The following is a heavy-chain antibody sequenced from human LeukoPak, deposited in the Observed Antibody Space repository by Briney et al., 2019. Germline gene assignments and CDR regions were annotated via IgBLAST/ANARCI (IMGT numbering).Heavy chain of an antibody. J-gene: IGHJ3*02. V-gene: IGHV4-59*01. Sequence: SETLSLTCTVSGGSISRYYWSWLRQPPGKGLEWIGYIYYSGSSNYNPSLKSRVTISVDTSKNQFSLKLSSVTAADTAVYYCASATAPDAFDIWGQGTMVTVSS. CDR1: GGSISRYY. CDR2: IYYSGSS. CDR3: ASATAPDAFDI.